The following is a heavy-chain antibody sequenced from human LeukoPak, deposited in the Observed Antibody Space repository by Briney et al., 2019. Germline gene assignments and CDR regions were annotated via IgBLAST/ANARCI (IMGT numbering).Heavy chain of an antibody. CDR2: ISGSGGST. D-gene: IGHD3-22*01. V-gene: IGHV3-23*01. Sequence: PGGSLRLSCAASGFTFSSYAMSWVRQAPGKGLEWVSAISGSGGSTYYADSVKGRFTISRDNSKSTLYLQMNSLRAEDTAVYYCAKGKLRKTYYYDSSGYYSFGYWGQGTLVTVSS. CDR1: GFTFSSYA. CDR3: AKGKLRKTYYYDSSGYYSFGY. J-gene: IGHJ4*02.